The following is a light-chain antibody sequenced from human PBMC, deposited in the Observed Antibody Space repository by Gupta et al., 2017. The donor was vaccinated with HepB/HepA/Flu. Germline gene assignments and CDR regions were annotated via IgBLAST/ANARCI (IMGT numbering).Light chain of an antibody. CDR1: QSLRHYIGYNY. CDR2: LGS. J-gene: IGKJ4*01. V-gene: IGKV2-28*01. CDR3: MQALQTPLT. Sequence: DIVMTQSPLSLPVTPGESASIACSSSQSLRHYIGYNYLDWYLQKPGQSRQLLIYLGSNRASGVPDRFSGSGSGTDFTLKISRVEAEDVGVYYCMQALQTPLTFGGGTKVEIK.